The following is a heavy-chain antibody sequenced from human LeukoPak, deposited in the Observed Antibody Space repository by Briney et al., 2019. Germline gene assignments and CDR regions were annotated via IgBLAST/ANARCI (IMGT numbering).Heavy chain of an antibody. J-gene: IGHJ6*03. V-gene: IGHV3-23*01. CDR3: AVSFYYYYMDV. CDR2: VSGSAGST. D-gene: IGHD1-7*01. CDR1: GFTFSSYA. Sequence: GGSLRLSCAASGFTFSSYAMSWVRQAPGKGAEWVSAVSGSAGSTYYADSVKGRFTISRDNSKNTLYLQMNSLRAEDTAVYYCAVSFYYYYMDVWGKGTTVTVS.